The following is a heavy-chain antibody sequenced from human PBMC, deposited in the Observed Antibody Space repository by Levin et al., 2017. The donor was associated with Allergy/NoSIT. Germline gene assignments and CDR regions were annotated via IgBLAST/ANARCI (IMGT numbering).Heavy chain of an antibody. CDR2: IYYSGST. V-gene: IGHV4-31*03. Sequence: SQTLSLTCTVSGGSISSGGYYWSWIRQHPGKGLEWIGYIYYSGSTYYNPSLKSRVTISVDTSKNQFSLKLSSVTAADTAVYYCARDMVRGWVFDYWGQGTLVTVSS. CDR3: ARDMVRGWVFDY. CDR1: GGSISSGGYY. D-gene: IGHD3-10*01. J-gene: IGHJ4*02.